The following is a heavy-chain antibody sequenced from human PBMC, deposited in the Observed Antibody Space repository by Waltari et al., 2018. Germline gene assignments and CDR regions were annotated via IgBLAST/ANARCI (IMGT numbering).Heavy chain of an antibody. J-gene: IGHJ3*02. Sequence: QVQLVQSGAEGKKPGSSVKVSCKASGGTFSSYAISWVRQAPGQGLEWMGRIIPIGGTANYAQKFKGRVTMTADKSTSTAYMELSSLRSEDTAVYYCARVNTAMAPDAFDIWGQGTMVTVSS. CDR1: GGTFSSYA. CDR2: IIPIGGTA. V-gene: IGHV1-69*04. D-gene: IGHD5-18*01. CDR3: ARVNTAMAPDAFDI.